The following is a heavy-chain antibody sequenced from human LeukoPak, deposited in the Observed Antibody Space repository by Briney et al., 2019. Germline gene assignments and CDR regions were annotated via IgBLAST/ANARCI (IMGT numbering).Heavy chain of an antibody. J-gene: IGHJ4*02. V-gene: IGHV3-74*01. CDR1: GFTFSSYS. CDR2: IKSDGSST. Sequence: GGSLRLSCAASGFTFSSYSMNWVRQAPGKGLVWVSRIKSDGSSTRYADSVKGRFTISRDNAKNTLYLQMDSLRVEDTAVYCCARGDYFDSWGQGTLVTVSS. CDR3: ARGDYFDS.